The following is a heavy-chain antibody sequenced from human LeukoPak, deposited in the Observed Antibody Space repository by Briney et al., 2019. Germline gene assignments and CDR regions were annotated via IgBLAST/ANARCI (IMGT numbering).Heavy chain of an antibody. V-gene: IGHV4-61*02. CDR1: GGSISSGLYY. Sequence: PSETLSLTCTVSGGSISSGLYYWSWIRQPAGRGLEWIGRKYTTGATNYNPSLESRATISLDTSKNQFSLSLSSVTAADTAVYYCARDRGAGASYFQFWGQGTLVTVSS. J-gene: IGHJ1*01. D-gene: IGHD6-13*01. CDR2: KYTTGAT. CDR3: ARDRGAGASYFQF.